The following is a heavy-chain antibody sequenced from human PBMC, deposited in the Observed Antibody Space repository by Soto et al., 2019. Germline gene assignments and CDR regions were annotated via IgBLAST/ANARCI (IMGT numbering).Heavy chain of an antibody. CDR3: ARFSGSYYYTMDV. J-gene: IGHJ6*02. CDR1: GGSFSGYY. Sequence: SETLSLTCAVYGGSFSGYYWSWIRQPPGKGLEWIGEINHSGVTNYKPSLKRRVTISVDTSKNQFSLQLKSVTAADTALYYCARFSGSYYYTMDVWGQGSTVTVSS. CDR2: INHSGVT. D-gene: IGHD6-19*01. V-gene: IGHV4-34*01.